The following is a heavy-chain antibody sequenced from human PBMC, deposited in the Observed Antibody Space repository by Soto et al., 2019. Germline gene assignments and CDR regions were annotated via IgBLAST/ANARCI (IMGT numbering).Heavy chain of an antibody. D-gene: IGHD3-10*01. CDR2: MNPNSGNT. V-gene: IGHV1-8*01. CDR1: GYTFTSYD. CDR3: ARSYYGSGSYYIYGFYYYYYMDV. Sequence: ASVKVSCKASGYTFTSYDINWVRQATGQGLEWMGWMNPNSGNTGYAQKFQGRVTMTRNTSISTAYMELSSLRSEDTAVYYCARSYYGSGSYYIYGFYYYYYMDVWGKGTTVTVSS. J-gene: IGHJ6*03.